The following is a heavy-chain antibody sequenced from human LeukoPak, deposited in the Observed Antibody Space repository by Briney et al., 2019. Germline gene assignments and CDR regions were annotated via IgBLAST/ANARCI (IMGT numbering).Heavy chain of an antibody. V-gene: IGHV3-9*01. CDR2: ISWNSGSI. Sequence: GGSLRLSCAASGFTFDDYAMHWVRQAPGKGLEWVSGISWNSGSIGYADSVKGRFTISRDNAKNSLHLQMNSLRAEDTALYYCAKEDYGGNSDAFDIWGQGTMVTVSS. CDR3: AKEDYGGNSDAFDI. D-gene: IGHD4-23*01. CDR1: GFTFDDYA. J-gene: IGHJ3*02.